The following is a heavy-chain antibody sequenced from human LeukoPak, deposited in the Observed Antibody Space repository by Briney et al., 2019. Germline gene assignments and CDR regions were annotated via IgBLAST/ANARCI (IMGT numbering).Heavy chain of an antibody. V-gene: IGHV3-53*01. D-gene: IGHD4-17*01. J-gene: IGHJ3*02. CDR1: GGSFSGYY. CDR3: ATSHGAYAKGAFDI. CDR2: IYSGGST. Sequence: PSETLSLTCAVYGGSFSGYYMSWVRQAPGKGLEWVSVIYSGGSTYHADSVKGRFTISRDKSKNTLYLQMNSLRVEDTAVYYCATSHGAYAKGAFDIWGQGTMVTVSS.